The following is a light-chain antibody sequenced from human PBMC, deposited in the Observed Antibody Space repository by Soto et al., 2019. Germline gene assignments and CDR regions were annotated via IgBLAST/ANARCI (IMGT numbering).Light chain of an antibody. Sequence: DIQVTQSPSSLSASVGDRVTITCRASQSIRTYLNWYQERPGKPPKLLIHNASILQSGVPLRFSGSGSGTDFTLTISSLQPEDFATYYCQQTYSTLNSFGQGTKLEIK. J-gene: IGKJ2*03. CDR1: QSIRTY. V-gene: IGKV1-39*01. CDR2: NAS. CDR3: QQTYSTLNS.